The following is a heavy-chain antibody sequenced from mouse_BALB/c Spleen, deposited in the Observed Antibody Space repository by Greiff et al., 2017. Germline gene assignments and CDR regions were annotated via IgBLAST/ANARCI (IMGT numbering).Heavy chain of an antibody. CDR2: IAPGSGST. J-gene: IGHJ2*01. CDR1: GYTFTSYW. CDR3: ARAATMITYYFDY. V-gene: IGHV1S41*01. Sequence: DLVKPGASAKLSCKASGYTFTSYWINWIKQRPGQGLEWIGRIAPGSGSTYYNEMFKGKATLTVDTSSSTAYIQLSSLSSEDSAVYFCARAATMITYYFDYWGQGTTLTVSS. D-gene: IGHD2-4*01.